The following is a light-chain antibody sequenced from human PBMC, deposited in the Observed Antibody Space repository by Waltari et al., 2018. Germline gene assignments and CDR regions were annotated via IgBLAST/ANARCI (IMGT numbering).Light chain of an antibody. J-gene: IGLJ3*02. Sequence: QSALTQPASVSGSPGQSITISCPGTSGDIGNSYFVSWYQQEPGRAPKLIVYDVSQRPSGVSNRFSGSKSGNTASLTISGLQAEDEADYYCSSYTTASSWVFGGGTKLTVL. CDR1: SGDIGNSYF. CDR3: SSYTTASSWV. V-gene: IGLV2-14*01. CDR2: DVS.